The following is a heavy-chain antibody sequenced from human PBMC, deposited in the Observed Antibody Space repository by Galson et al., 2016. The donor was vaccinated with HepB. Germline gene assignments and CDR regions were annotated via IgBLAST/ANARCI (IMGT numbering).Heavy chain of an antibody. J-gene: IGHJ4*02. Sequence: SLRLSCAASGFTFSSHAMSWVRQAPGKGLEWVSGIRGSGGSTYYADSVKGRFTISRDNSKNTLYVQMNSLRAEDTAVYYCAKGYGLFDYWGQGTLVTVSS. V-gene: IGHV3-23*01. D-gene: IGHD1-14*01. CDR1: GFTFSSHA. CDR2: IRGSGGST. CDR3: AKGYGLFDY.